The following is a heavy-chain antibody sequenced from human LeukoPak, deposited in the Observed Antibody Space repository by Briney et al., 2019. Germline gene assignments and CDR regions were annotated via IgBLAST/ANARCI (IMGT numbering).Heavy chain of an antibody. V-gene: IGHV1-18*01. CDR3: ARSYCSGGSCEREGAFDI. CDR2: ISAYNGNT. CDR1: GYTFTSSG. J-gene: IGHJ3*02. D-gene: IGHD2-15*01. Sequence: ASVKVSCKASGYTFTSSGISWVRQAPGQGLEWMGWISAYNGNTNYAQKLQGRVTMTTDTSTSTAYMELRSLRSDDTAVYYCARSYCSGGSCEREGAFDIWGQGTMVTVSS.